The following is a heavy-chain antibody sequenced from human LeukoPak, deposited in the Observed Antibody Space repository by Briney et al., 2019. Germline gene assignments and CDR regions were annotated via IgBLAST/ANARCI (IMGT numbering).Heavy chain of an antibody. CDR1: GGSISPYY. J-gene: IGHJ4*02. V-gene: IGHV4-59*01. CDR2: IFYTGGT. D-gene: IGHD3-22*01. Sequence: PSETLSLTCTVSGGSISPYYWSWIRQPPGKGLQWIGYIFYTGGTDYNPSLKSRVTISLDMSKNQFSLKLSSVTAADTAVYYCARALYDSTSYYYAHIDRFDYWGQGSLVAVSS. CDR3: ARALYDSTSYYYAHIDRFDY.